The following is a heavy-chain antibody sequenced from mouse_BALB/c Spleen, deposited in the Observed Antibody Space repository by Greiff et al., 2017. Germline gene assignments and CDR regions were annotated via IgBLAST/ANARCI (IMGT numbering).Heavy chain of an antibody. D-gene: IGHD2-10*01. J-gene: IGHJ4*01. Sequence: EVKLMESGGGLVKPGGSLKLSCAASGFTFSSYAMSWVRQSPEKRLEWVAEISSGGSYTYYPDTVTGRFTISRDNAKNTLYLEMSSLRSEDTAMYYCAMDRPTMVRHYYAMDYWGQGTSVTVSS. CDR2: ISSGGSYT. V-gene: IGHV5-9-4*01. CDR1: GFTFSSYA. CDR3: AMDRPTMVRHYYAMDY.